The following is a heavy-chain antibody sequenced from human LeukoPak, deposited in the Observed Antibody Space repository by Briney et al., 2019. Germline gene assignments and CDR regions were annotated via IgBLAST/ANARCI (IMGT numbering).Heavy chain of an antibody. V-gene: IGHV4-59*01. D-gene: IGHD5-18*01. CDR1: GDSISSYY. CDR3: ARGRYSYGPQNYDYMDV. CDR2: IPYSGST. Sequence: SETLSLTCSVSGDSISSYYWIWIRQPPGKGLEWIGYIPYSGSTNYNPSLQNRVTISVDTSKNQFSLKLSSVTAADTAVYYCARGRYSYGPQNYDYMDVWGKGTTVTISS. J-gene: IGHJ6*03.